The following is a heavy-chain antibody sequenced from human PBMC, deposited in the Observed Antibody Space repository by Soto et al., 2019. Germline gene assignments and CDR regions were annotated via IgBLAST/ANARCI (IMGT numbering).Heavy chain of an antibody. D-gene: IGHD6-13*01. CDR1: GGTFSSYT. Sequence: ASVKVSCKASGGTFSSYTISWVRQAPGQGLEWMGRIIPILGIANHAQKFQGRVTITADESTSTAYMELSSLRSEDTAVYYCAREQQLVLSPHFDYWGQGTLVTVSS. CDR3: AREQQLVLSPHFDY. J-gene: IGHJ4*02. V-gene: IGHV1-69*04. CDR2: IIPILGIA.